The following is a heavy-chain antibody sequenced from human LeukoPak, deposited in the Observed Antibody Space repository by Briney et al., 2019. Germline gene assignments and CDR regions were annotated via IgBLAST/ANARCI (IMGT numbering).Heavy chain of an antibody. V-gene: IGHV3-33*06. D-gene: IGHD1-14*01. CDR2: IWYDGSNK. Sequence: GGCLILCCAASGFTVSSYVMHWVRQAPGKGLEWVAVIWYDGSNKYYRDSIKGRFTISRDNSKNTLYLQMNSLRAEDTAVYYCAKGLTRRYLDYWVQGTLVTVSS. CDR3: AKGLTRRYLDY. CDR1: GFTVSSYV. J-gene: IGHJ4*02.